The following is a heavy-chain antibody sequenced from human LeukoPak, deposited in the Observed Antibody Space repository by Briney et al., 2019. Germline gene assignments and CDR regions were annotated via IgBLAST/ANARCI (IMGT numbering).Heavy chain of an antibody. CDR3: ASLTNPLYDLLTGDRHFDY. J-gene: IGHJ4*02. V-gene: IGHV1-24*01. CDR2: FDPEDGGT. Sequence: ALVKVSCKVSGYTLTELSMHWVRQIPGKGLEWMGGFDPEDGGTLYAQKFQSRVTMTEDSSTDTASMELSSLRSEDTAVYYCASLTNPLYDLLTGDRHFDYWGQGTLVTASS. CDR1: GYTLTELS. D-gene: IGHD3-9*01.